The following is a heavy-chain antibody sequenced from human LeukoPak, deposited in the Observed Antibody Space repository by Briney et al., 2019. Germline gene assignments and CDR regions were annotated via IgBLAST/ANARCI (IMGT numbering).Heavy chain of an antibody. V-gene: IGHV1-18*01. D-gene: IGHD4-11*01. CDR3: ARGHDYSDFDY. J-gene: IGHJ4*02. CDR2: ISAYNGNT. Sequence: GASVKVSCKASGYTFTSYAMNWVRQAPGQGLEWMGWISAYNGNTNYAQKLQGRVTMTTDTSMSTAYMELRSLRSDDTAVYYCARGHDYSDFDYWGQGTLVTVSS. CDR1: GYTFTSYA.